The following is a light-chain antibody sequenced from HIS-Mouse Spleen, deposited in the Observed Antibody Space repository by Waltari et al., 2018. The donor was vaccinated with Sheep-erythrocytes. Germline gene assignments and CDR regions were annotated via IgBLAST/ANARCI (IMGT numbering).Light chain of an antibody. V-gene: IGLV3-1*01. CDR1: KLGDKY. CDR3: QAWDSSTVV. Sequence: SYELTQPPSVSVSPGQTASIPCSADKLGDKYDCWYHQKPGQPPVLVIYQDSKRPSGIPERFSGSNSGNTATLTISGTQAMDEADYYCQAWDSSTVVFGGGTKLTVL. J-gene: IGLJ2*01. CDR2: QDS.